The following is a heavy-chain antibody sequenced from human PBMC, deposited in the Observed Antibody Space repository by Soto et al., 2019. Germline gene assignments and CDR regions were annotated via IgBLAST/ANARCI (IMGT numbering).Heavy chain of an antibody. Sequence: QVQLQESGPGLVKPSETLSLTCTVSGGSISSYYWSWIRQPPGKGLEWIGYMYYSGSTNYIPSLKSRVTISIDTSRNQFSLKLSSVTAADTAVYYCARGTFGVVKDWGQGTLVTVSS. J-gene: IGHJ4*02. CDR1: GGSISSYY. CDR2: MYYSGST. D-gene: IGHD3-3*01. V-gene: IGHV4-59*01. CDR3: ARGTFGVVKD.